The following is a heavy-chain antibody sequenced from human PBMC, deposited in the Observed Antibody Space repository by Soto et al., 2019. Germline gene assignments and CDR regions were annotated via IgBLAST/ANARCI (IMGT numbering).Heavy chain of an antibody. CDR1: GGSISSYY. J-gene: IGHJ5*02. Sequence: TSETLSLTCTVSGGSISSYYWSWIRQPPGKGLEWIGYIYYSGSTNYNPSLKSRVTISVDTSKNQFSLKLSSVTAADTAVYYCARQKPLTIFGVVNWFDPWGQGTLVTVSS. CDR2: IYYSGST. CDR3: ARQKPLTIFGVVNWFDP. D-gene: IGHD3-3*01. V-gene: IGHV4-59*01.